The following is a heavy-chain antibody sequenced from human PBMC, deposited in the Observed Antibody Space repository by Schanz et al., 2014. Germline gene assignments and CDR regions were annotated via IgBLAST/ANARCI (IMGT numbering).Heavy chain of an antibody. J-gene: IGHJ6*02. CDR1: GFTFSSYA. CDR3: AKARRKSNCSGGRCFHYSYYGMDV. Sequence: DLVESGGGLIQRGESLRLSCVASGFTFSSYAMSWVRQAPGKGLEWVSALSGSGGSTYYADSVKGRFTISRDNSKNILYLQMNSLRAEDTAVYYCAKARRKSNCSGGRCFHYSYYGMDVWGQGTTVTVSS. CDR2: LSGSGGST. D-gene: IGHD2-15*01. V-gene: IGHV3-23*04.